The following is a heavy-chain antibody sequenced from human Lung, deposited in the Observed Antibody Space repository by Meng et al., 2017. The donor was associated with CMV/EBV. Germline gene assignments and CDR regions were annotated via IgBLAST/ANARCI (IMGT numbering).Heavy chain of an antibody. Sequence: ESLKISCAASGFTFDDYTMHWVRQAPGKGLEWVSPISWDGGSTYYADSVKGRFTISRDNSKNSLYLQMNSLRTEDTALYYCAKDQRRFSYGISGSFDYWGHGTLVTVSS. CDR1: GFTFDDYT. J-gene: IGHJ4*01. CDR3: AKDQRRFSYGISGSFDY. V-gene: IGHV3-43*01. CDR2: ISWDGGST. D-gene: IGHD6-25*01.